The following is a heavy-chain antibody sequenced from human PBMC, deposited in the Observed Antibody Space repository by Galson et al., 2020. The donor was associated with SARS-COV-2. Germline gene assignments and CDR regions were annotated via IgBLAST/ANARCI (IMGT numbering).Heavy chain of an antibody. CDR2: ISGSGGST. Sequence: GESLKISCAASGFTFSSYAMSWVRQAPGKGLEWVSAISGSGGSTYYADSVKGRFTISRDNSKNTLYLQMNSLRAEDTAVYYCAKGADYYDSRDFDYWGQGTLVTVSS. CDR1: GFTFSSYA. J-gene: IGHJ4*02. CDR3: AKGADYYDSRDFDY. D-gene: IGHD3-22*01. V-gene: IGHV3-23*01.